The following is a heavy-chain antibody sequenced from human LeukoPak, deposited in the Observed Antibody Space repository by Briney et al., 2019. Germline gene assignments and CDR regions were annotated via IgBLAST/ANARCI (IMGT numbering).Heavy chain of an antibody. V-gene: IGHV3-15*01. J-gene: IGHJ4*02. D-gene: IGHD2-21*02. CDR2: IKSKTDGGTT. Sequence: GGSLRLSCAASGFTFSDYYMSWIRQAPGKGLEWVGRIKSKTDGGTTDYAAPVKGRFTISRDDSKNTLYLQMNSLKTEDTAVYYCTTHIVVVTALYYFDYWGQGTLVTVSS. CDR1: GFTFSDYY. CDR3: TTHIVVVTALYYFDY.